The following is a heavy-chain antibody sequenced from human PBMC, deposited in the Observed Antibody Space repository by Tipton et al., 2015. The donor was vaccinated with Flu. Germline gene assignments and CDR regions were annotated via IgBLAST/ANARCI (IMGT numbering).Heavy chain of an antibody. J-gene: IGHJ4*02. V-gene: IGHV4-4*07. Sequence: TLSLTCAVYGGSFSGYYWSWIRQPAGKGLEWIGRIYTSGSTNYNPSLKSRVTMSVDTSKNQFSLKLSSVTAADTAVYYCARDLAVGGDHVEDVFDYWGQGTLVTVSS. D-gene: IGHD3-16*01. CDR1: GGSFSGYY. CDR2: IYTSGST. CDR3: ARDLAVGGDHVEDVFDY.